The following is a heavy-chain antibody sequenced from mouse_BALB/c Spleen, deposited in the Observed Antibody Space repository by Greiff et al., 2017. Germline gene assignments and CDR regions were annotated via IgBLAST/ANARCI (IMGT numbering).Heavy chain of an antibody. Sequence: EVHLVESGGGLVQPGGSRKLSCAASGFTFSSFGMHWVRQAPEKGLEWVAYISSGSSTIYYADTVKGRFTISRDNPKNTLFLQMTSLRSEDTAMYYCARDGYYGYWYFDVWGAGTTVTVSS. CDR2: ISSGSSTI. CDR3: ARDGYYGYWYFDV. D-gene: IGHD2-3*01. CDR1: GFTFSSFG. V-gene: IGHV5-17*02. J-gene: IGHJ1*01.